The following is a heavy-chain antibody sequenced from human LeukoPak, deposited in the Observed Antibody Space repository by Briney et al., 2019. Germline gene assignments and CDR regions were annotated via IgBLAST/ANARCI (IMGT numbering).Heavy chain of an antibody. CDR2: INHSGST. J-gene: IGHJ4*02. D-gene: IGHD3-10*01. V-gene: IGHV4-34*01. CDR1: GGSFSGYY. CDR3: ARLRAYYYGSGSYYRTFDY. Sequence: SETLSLTCAVYGGSFSGYYWSWIRQPPGKGLEWIGEINHSGSTNYNPSLKSRVTISVDTSKNQFSLKLSSVTAADTAVYYCARLRAYYYGSGSYYRTFDYWGQGTLVTVSS.